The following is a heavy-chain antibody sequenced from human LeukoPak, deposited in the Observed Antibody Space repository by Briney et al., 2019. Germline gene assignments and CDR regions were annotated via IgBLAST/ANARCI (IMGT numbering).Heavy chain of an antibody. CDR1: GYTFTNYW. J-gene: IGHJ5*02. V-gene: IGHV5-51*01. CDR2: IYPGDSDT. Sequence: GESLKISCKASGYTFTNYWIGWVRQMPGKGLECMGIIYPGDSDTRYSPSFQRQVTISADKSISTAYLQWSSLKASDTAMYYCARQRFTTRAYAGNWFDPWGQGTLVTVSS. D-gene: IGHD3-16*01. CDR3: ARQRFTTRAYAGNWFDP.